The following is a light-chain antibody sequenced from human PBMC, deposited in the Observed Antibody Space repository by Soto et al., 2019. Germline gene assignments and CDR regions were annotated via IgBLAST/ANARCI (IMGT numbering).Light chain of an antibody. V-gene: IGKV3-11*01. J-gene: IGKJ1*01. Sequence: EFVMTQSPARLCLSSGERATFSCRASQSVSSYLAWYQQKPGQAPRLLIYDASNRATGIPARFSGSGSGTDFTLTISSLEPEDLAVYYCQQRSNRPTFGQGTKVDIK. CDR1: QSVSSY. CDR2: DAS. CDR3: QQRSNRPT.